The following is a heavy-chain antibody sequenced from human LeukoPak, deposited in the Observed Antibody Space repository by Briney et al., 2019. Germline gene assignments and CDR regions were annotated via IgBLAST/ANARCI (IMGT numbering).Heavy chain of an antibody. CDR2: INPNSGGT. J-gene: IGHJ4*02. Sequence: ASVKVSCKASGYTFTGYYMHWVRQAPGQGLEWMGWINPNSGGTNYAQKFQGWVTMTRDTCISTAYMELSRLRSDDTAVYYCARATDSSSPGDYWGQGTLVTVSS. V-gene: IGHV1-2*04. D-gene: IGHD6-13*01. CDR3: ARATDSSSPGDY. CDR1: GYTFTGYY.